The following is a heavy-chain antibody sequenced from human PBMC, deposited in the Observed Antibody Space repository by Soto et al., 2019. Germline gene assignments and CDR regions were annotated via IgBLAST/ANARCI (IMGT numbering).Heavy chain of an antibody. CDR3: AKAPGGPRGVTNPFDY. J-gene: IGHJ4*02. CDR1: GFTFSSYA. CDR2: ISGSGGST. D-gene: IGHD3-10*01. Sequence: GGSLRLSCAASGFTFSSYAMSWVRQAPGKGLEWVSAISGSGGSTYYADSVKGRFTISRDNSKNTLYLQMNSLRAEDTAVYYCAKAPGGPRGVTNPFDYWGQGTLVTVSS. V-gene: IGHV3-23*01.